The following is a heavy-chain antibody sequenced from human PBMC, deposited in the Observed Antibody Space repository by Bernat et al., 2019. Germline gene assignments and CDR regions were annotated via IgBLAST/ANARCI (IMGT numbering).Heavy chain of an antibody. J-gene: IGHJ4*02. CDR1: GYTFTSYY. Sequence: QVQLVQSGAEVKKPGASVKVSCKASGYTFTSYYMHWVRQAPGQGLEWMGIINPSGGSTSYAQKFQGRVTMTRDTSTSTVYMELSSLRSEDTAVYYCARETSYYDILTGYYSYREYYFDYWGQGTLVTVSS. V-gene: IGHV1-46*03. D-gene: IGHD3-9*01. CDR2: INPSGGST. CDR3: ARETSYYDILTGYYSYREYYFDY.